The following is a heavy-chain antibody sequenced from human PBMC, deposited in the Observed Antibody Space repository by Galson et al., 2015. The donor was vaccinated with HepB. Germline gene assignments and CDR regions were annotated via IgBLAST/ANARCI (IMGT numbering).Heavy chain of an antibody. J-gene: IGHJ4*02. Sequence: SVKVSCKASGYTFNSHGISWVRQAPGQGLEWMGWISGYNLNTDYAQKFQGRVTMTTDTSTGTAYMEMRSLGSDDTAVYYCARARYSSAPFDYWGQGTLVTVSS. CDR1: GYTFNSHG. V-gene: IGHV1-18*01. CDR2: ISGYNLNT. CDR3: ARARYSSAPFDY. D-gene: IGHD2-15*01.